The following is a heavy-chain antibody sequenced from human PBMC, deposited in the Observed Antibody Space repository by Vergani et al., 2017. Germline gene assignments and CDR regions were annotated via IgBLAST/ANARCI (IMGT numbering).Heavy chain of an antibody. Sequence: QVTLKESGPALVRPTQTLTLTCTFSGFSLSTSGMCVSWIRQPPGKALEWLARIDWDDDKFYSTSLKTRLTISKDTSKNQVVLTMTNMDPVDTATYYCTRSYSGAWYRGGWFDTWGQGTLVTVSS. CDR2: IDWDDDK. D-gene: IGHD6-19*01. CDR3: TRSYSGAWYRGGWFDT. CDR1: GFSLSTSGMC. V-gene: IGHV2-70*04. J-gene: IGHJ5*02.